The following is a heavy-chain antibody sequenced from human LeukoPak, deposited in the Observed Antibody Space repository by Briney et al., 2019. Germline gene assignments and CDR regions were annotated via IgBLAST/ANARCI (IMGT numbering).Heavy chain of an antibody. CDR3: AREGRYYDFWSGYYDNTGESDYYFDY. J-gene: IGHJ4*02. CDR2: INHSGST. V-gene: IGHV4-34*01. Sequence: PSETLSLTCAGYGGSFSGYYWSWIRQPPGKGLEWIGEINHSGSTNYNPSLKSRVTISVDTSKNQFSLKLSSVTAADTAVYYCAREGRYYDFWSGYYDNTGESDYYFDYWGQGTLVTVSS. CDR1: GGSFSGYY. D-gene: IGHD3-3*01.